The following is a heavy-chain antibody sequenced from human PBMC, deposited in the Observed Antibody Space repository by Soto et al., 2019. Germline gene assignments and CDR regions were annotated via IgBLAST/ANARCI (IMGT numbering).Heavy chain of an antibody. Sequence: GGSLRLSCAASGFTFSSYAMSWVRQAPGKGLEWVSAISGSGGSTYYADSVKGRFTISRDNSKNTLYLQMNSLRVEDTAVYYCAKSELLWFGELGSPVDYWGQGTLVTVSS. CDR3: AKSELLWFGELGSPVDY. V-gene: IGHV3-23*01. J-gene: IGHJ4*02. CDR1: GFTFSSYA. CDR2: ISGSGGST. D-gene: IGHD3-10*01.